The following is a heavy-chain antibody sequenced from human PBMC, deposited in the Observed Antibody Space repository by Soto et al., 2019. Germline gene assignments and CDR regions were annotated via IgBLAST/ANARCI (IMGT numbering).Heavy chain of an antibody. V-gene: IGHV4-34*01. CDR1: GGSFSGYY. J-gene: IGHJ6*02. Sequence: QVQLQQWGAGLLKPSETLSLTCAVYGGSFSGYYWSWIRQPPGKGLEWIGEINHSGSTNSNPSLKSRVTISVDTSKNQSSLKLSSVTAADTSVYYCARLRPHHYYYGMDVWCQGTTVTVSS. CDR2: INHSGST. CDR3: ARLRPHHYYYGMDV.